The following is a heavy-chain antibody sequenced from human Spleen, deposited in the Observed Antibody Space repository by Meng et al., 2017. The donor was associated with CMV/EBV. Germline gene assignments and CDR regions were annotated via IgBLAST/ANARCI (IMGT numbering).Heavy chain of an antibody. Sequence: GGSLRLSCAASGFTFSTYSMNWVRQAPGKGLEWVSSISTSNSYIYYADSVKGRFTISRDNAKNSLYLQMNSLRAEDTAVYYCARDDGGYCSSTSCYLHPFDYWGQGTLVTVSS. CDR2: ISTSNSYI. CDR3: ARDDGGYCSSTSCYLHPFDY. V-gene: IGHV3-21*01. D-gene: IGHD2-2*01. J-gene: IGHJ4*02. CDR1: GFTFSTYS.